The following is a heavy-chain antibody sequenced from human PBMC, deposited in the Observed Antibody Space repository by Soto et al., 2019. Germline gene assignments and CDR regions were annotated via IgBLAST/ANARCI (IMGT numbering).Heavy chain of an antibody. Sequence: ASVKVSCKASGYTFTSYAMHWVRQAPGQRLERMGWINAGNDNTKYSQKFQGRVTITRDTYASTAYMELSSLRSENTAEYYSAVKDTGAGTLGPFDYWGQGTRFAVSS. D-gene: IGHD6-19*01. CDR2: INAGNDNT. V-gene: IGHV1-3*01. CDR1: GYTFTSYA. CDR3: AVKDTGAGTLGPFDY. J-gene: IGHJ4*02.